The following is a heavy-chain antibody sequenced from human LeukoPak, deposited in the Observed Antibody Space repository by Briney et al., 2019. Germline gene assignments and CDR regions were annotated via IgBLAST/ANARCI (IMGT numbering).Heavy chain of an antibody. CDR3: ASALSISGLTFSDY. CDR1: GFTFSSYE. J-gene: IGHJ4*02. V-gene: IGHV3-48*03. CDR2: ISSGSTI. Sequence: PGGSLRLSCAASGFTFSSYEMNWVRQAPGKGLEWVSYISSGSTIYYSDSVKGRFTISRDNAKNSLYLQMNSLRAEDTAVYYCASALSISGLTFSDYWGQGTLVTVSS. D-gene: IGHD3-10*01.